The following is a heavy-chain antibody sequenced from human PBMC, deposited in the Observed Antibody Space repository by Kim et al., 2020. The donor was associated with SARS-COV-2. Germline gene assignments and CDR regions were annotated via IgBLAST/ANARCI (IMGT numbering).Heavy chain of an antibody. D-gene: IGHD3-10*01. Sequence: SETLSLTCTVSGGSISSYYWSWIRQPPGKTLEWIGYIYHSGSTNYNPSLKSRVTISVDTSKNQFSLKLNSVTAADTAVYYCASVYGSGSFGSYWYFDLWG. V-gene: IGHV4-59*08. CDR3: ASVYGSGSFGSYWYFDL. J-gene: IGHJ2*01. CDR2: IYHSGST. CDR1: GGSISSYY.